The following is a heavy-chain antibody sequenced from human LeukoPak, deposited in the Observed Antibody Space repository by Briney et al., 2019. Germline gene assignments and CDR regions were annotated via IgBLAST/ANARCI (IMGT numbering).Heavy chain of an antibody. Sequence: GASVKVSCKASGYTFTGYYMHWVRQAPGQGLEWMGWINPNSGGTNYAQKFQGRVTMTRDTSISTAYMELSRLRSEDTAVYYCARVLRFSPGSLYYMDVWGKGTTVTVSS. CDR2: INPNSGGT. J-gene: IGHJ6*03. CDR3: ARVLRFSPGSLYYMDV. V-gene: IGHV1-2*02. CDR1: GYTFTGYY. D-gene: IGHD3-3*01.